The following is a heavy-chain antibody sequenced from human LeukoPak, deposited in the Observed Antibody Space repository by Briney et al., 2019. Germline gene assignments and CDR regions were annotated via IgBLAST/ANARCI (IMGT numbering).Heavy chain of an antibody. CDR1: GFTFSSYV. CDR2: VSGSGGGT. Sequence: PGGSLRLSCAASGFTFSSYVMSWVRQAPGKGLEWVSAVSGSGGGTYYADSVKGRFTISRDNSKNTLYLQMNSLRAEDTAVYYCAKDHRYSSGWYSDYFDYWGQGTLVTVSS. D-gene: IGHD6-19*01. V-gene: IGHV3-23*01. CDR3: AKDHRYSSGWYSDYFDY. J-gene: IGHJ4*02.